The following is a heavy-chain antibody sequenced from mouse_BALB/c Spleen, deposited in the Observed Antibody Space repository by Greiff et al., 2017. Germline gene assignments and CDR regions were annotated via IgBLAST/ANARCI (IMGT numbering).Heavy chain of an antibody. Sequence: EVHLVESGGGLVKPGGSLKLSCAASGFTFSSYAMSWVRQTPEKRLEWVASISSGGSTYYPDSVKGRFTISRDNARNILYLQMSSLRSEDTAMYYCARGGITTATAYWGQGTLVTVSA. CDR3: ARGGITTATAY. CDR2: ISSGGST. CDR1: GFTFSSYA. V-gene: IGHV5-6-5*01. J-gene: IGHJ3*01. D-gene: IGHD1-2*01.